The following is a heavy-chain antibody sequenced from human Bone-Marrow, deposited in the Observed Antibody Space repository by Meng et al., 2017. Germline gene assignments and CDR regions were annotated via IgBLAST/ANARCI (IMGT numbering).Heavy chain of an antibody. J-gene: IGHJ6*02. CDR1: GGTFSSYA. D-gene: IGHD2-15*01. Sequence: SVKVSCKASGGTFSSYAISWVRQAPGQGLEWMGGIIPIFGTANYAQKFQGRVTITADESTSTAYMELSSLRSEDTAVYYCARGYCSGGSCYRLIYYYYGMDVWGQGTTVTVSS. CDR2: IIPIFGTA. V-gene: IGHV1-69*13. CDR3: ARGYCSGGSCYRLIYYYYGMDV.